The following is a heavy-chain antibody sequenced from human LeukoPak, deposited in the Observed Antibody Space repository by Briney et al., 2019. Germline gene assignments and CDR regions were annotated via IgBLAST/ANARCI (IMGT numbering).Heavy chain of an antibody. CDR3: ARGYCSSTSCYDDY. V-gene: IGHV1-18*01. Sequence: GASVKVSCKASGYTFTSYGISWVRQAPGQGLEWMGWISAYNGNTNYAQKLQGRVTMTTDTATSTAYMELRSLRSDDTAVYYCARGYCSSTSCYDDYWGQGTLVTVSS. D-gene: IGHD2-2*01. J-gene: IGHJ4*02. CDR1: GYTFTSYG. CDR2: ISAYNGNT.